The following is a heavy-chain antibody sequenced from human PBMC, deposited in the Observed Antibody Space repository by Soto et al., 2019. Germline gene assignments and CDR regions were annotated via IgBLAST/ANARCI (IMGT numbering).Heavy chain of an antibody. CDR3: ARRRGYDSGYYYGMDV. CDR1: GDSISSYY. CDR2: IYYTGRT. V-gene: IGHV4-59*08. J-gene: IGHJ6*02. Sequence: QVQLQESGPGLVKPSETLSLTCTVSGDSISSYYWSWIRQPPGKGLEWIGYIYYTGRTNYNPSLERRFTISVGTSKTQFSLKLISVSAADTAVYYCARRRGYDSGYYYGMDVWGQGTTVTVSS. D-gene: IGHD5-12*01.